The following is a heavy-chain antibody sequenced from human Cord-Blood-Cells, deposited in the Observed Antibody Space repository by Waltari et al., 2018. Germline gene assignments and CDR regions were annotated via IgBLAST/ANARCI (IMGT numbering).Heavy chain of an antibody. J-gene: IGHJ3*02. CDR1: GFTFSSYW. Sequence: EVQLVESGGGLVQPGGSLRLSCAASGFTFSSYWMIWVRQAPGKGREWIANIKQDGSGKYYVDSVKGRFTSSRDNAKNSLYLQMNSLRAEDTAVYYCARSIEGAFDIWGQGTMVTVSS. CDR3: ARSIEGAFDI. CDR2: IKQDGSGK. V-gene: IGHV3-7*01.